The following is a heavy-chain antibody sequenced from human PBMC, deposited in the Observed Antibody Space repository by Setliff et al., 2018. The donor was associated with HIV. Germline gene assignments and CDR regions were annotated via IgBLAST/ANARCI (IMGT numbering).Heavy chain of an antibody. D-gene: IGHD2-21*01. Sequence: GGSLRLSCAASGFTFSNNNMHWARQTPGKGLEWVAVMSGDANSQYYADSVRGRCTISRDNSKNKVYLQVNSLTTEDTAGYYSARDRNCGNGCYLSADHWGLGPLVTVSS. CDR2: MSGDANSQ. CDR1: GFTFSNNN. V-gene: IGHV3-30*06. CDR3: ARDRNCGNGCYLSADH. J-gene: IGHJ4*02.